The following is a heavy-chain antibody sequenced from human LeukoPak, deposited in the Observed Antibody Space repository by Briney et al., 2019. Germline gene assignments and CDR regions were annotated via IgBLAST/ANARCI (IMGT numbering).Heavy chain of an antibody. CDR3: ARARWYFDL. V-gene: IGHV3-66*01. Sequence: GGSLRLSCAASGLTVSSNYMTWVRQAPGKGLEWVSVIYSGGATYYADSVNGRFTISRDNSKNTLYLQMNSLRVEDTAVYYCARARWYFDLWGRGTLVTVSS. J-gene: IGHJ2*01. CDR1: GLTVSSNY. CDR2: IYSGGAT.